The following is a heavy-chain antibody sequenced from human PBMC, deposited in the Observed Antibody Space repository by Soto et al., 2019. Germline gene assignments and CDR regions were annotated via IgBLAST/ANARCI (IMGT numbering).Heavy chain of an antibody. J-gene: IGHJ3*01. CDR1: GGSFRREA. D-gene: IGHD2-15*01. CDR3: ARGQEFGGNSDAFDV. Sequence: QVQLVQSGAEVKKPGSSVKVSCKASGGSFRREAINWVRQAPGQGPEWMGGILPFFNTADYAQKFQGRVTRTADVSTTTVYMELGSLRFEDTAVYYCARGQEFGGNSDAFDVWGQGTMVIVSS. CDR2: ILPFFNTA. V-gene: IGHV1-69*12.